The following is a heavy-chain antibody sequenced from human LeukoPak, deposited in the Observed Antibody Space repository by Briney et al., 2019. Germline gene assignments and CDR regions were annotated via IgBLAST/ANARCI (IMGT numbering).Heavy chain of an antibody. CDR1: GYTFTSYG. CDR2: ISTYNGNT. J-gene: IGHJ6*03. CDR3: ARVGIPNYYYYMDV. Sequence: ASVKVSCKASGYTFTSYGINWVRQAPGQGLEWMGWISTYNGNTNYAQKLQGRVTMTTDTSTSTAYMELRSLRSDDTALYYGARVGIPNYYYYMDVWGKGTTVTVSS. D-gene: IGHD2-21*01. V-gene: IGHV1-18*01.